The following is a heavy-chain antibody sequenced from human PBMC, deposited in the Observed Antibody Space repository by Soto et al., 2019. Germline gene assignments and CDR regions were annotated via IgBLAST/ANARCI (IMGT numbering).Heavy chain of an antibody. Sequence: QVQLQESGPGLLKPSDTLSLTCAVSGYSVSSSNWWGWMRQPPGKGLEWIGYIYYSGTTYYNPSLKSRVTMSVDTSKNQFSLKLTSVTAVDTAVYYCARREIQGPIDYWGQGTLVTVSP. V-gene: IGHV4-28*01. CDR2: IYYSGTT. J-gene: IGHJ4*02. CDR1: GYSVSSSNW. D-gene: IGHD1-26*01. CDR3: ARREIQGPIDY.